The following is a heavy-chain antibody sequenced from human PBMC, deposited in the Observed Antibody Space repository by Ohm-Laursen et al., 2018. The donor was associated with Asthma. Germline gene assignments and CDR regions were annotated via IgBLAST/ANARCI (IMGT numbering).Heavy chain of an antibody. V-gene: IGHV4-59*01. CDR1: AASISSYY. CDR3: ARVGIAARVIDY. CDR2: FFLRGND. J-gene: IGHJ4*02. D-gene: IGHD6-6*01. Sequence: SETLSLTCTVSAASISSYYWAWIRQPPGKGLEWIGYFFLRGNDNYSPSLKSRVTMSMGTSRDQFSLRLSSVTAADTAVYYCARVGIAARVIDYWGQGTLVTVSS.